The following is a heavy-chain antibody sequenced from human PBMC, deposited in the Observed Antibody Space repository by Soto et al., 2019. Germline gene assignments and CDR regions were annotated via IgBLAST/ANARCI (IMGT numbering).Heavy chain of an antibody. CDR3: AAPRRSSGWYFDL. D-gene: IGHD2-15*01. V-gene: IGHV3-23*01. CDR2: IIGSGSDT. CDR1: GFTFSSYA. J-gene: IGHJ2*01. Sequence: EVQLLESGGDWVQPGGSLRLSCAASGFTFSSYAMRCVRQAPGKGLEWVSHIIGSGSDTFYTDFVKGRFIVSRDNSKNTLYLQMSGLRAEDTAVYYCAAPRRSSGWYFDLWGRGTLVTVSS.